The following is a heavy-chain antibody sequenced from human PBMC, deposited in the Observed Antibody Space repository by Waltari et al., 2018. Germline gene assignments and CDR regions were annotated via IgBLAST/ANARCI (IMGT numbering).Heavy chain of an antibody. D-gene: IGHD3-22*01. CDR2: VYYIGST. V-gene: IGHV4-31*01. CDR1: GGSISSGGYY. J-gene: IGHJ4*02. CDR3: ARGRKYYYDSSGRVFDY. Sequence: QVQLQESGPGLVKPSQTLSLTCTVSGGSISSGGYYWSWIRQHPGKGLEWDGYVYYIGSTYDNPSLSSLVTISVDTSKIQFSLKLSSVTAADTAVYYCARGRKYYYDSSGRVFDYWGQGTLVTVSS.